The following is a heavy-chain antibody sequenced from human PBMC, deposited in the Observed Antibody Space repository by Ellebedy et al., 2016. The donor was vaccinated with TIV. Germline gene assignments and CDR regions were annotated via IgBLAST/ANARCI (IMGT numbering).Heavy chain of an antibody. CDR1: GGSISSSSYY. D-gene: IGHD1-14*01. J-gene: IGHJ4*02. CDR2: IYYGGST. Sequence: MPSETLSLTCTVSGGSISSSSYYWGWIRQPPGKGLEWIGSIYYGGSTYYNPSLKSRVTISVDTSKNQVSLKLSSVTAADTAVYYCARAVFGTKFDFWGQGTLVTVSS. V-gene: IGHV4-39*01. CDR3: ARAVFGTKFDF.